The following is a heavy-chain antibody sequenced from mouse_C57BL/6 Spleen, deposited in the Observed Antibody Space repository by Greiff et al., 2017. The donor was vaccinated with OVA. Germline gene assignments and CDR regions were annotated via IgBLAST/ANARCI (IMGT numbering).Heavy chain of an antibody. CDR3: ARDAPITTVVAARYFDV. Sequence: EVKLVESGGGLVQSGRSLRLSCATSGFTFSDFYMEWVRQAPGKGLEWIAASRNKANDYTTEYSSSVKGRFIVSRDTPQSILYLQMNALRAEDTAIYYCARDAPITTVVAARYFDVWGTGTTVTVSS. D-gene: IGHD1-1*01. V-gene: IGHV7-1*01. CDR1: GFTFSDFY. CDR2: SRNKANDYTT. J-gene: IGHJ1*03.